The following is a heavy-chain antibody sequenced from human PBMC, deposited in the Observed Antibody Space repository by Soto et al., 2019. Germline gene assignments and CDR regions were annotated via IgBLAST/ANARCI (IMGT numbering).Heavy chain of an antibody. V-gene: IGHV3-21*01. J-gene: IGHJ4*02. CDR2: ISSTTNYI. CDR1: GFTFTRYS. CDR3: ARESEDLTSNFDY. Sequence: GGSLRLSCAASGFTFTRYSLNWVRQAPGKGLEWVSSISSTTNYIYYADSMKGRFTVSRDNAKNSVYLEMNSLSAEDTALYYCARESEDLTSNFDYWGQGTLVTVSS.